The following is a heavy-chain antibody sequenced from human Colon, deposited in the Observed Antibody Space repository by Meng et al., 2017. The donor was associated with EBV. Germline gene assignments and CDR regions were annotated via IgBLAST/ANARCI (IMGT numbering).Heavy chain of an antibody. J-gene: IGHJ4*02. D-gene: IGHD1-1*01. CDR2: TYYRSKWYD. V-gene: IGHV6-1*01. Sequence: QVPLQQSRPGLLRPSQTLPLTFATSGDSVSSNTAAWNWIRQSPSRGLEWLGRTYYRSKWYDDYALSVKSRLTINPDTSKNQFSLQLNSVTPEDTAVYFRARETTGGYYFDYWGQGTLVTVSS. CDR1: GDSVSSNTAA. CDR3: ARETTGGYYFDY.